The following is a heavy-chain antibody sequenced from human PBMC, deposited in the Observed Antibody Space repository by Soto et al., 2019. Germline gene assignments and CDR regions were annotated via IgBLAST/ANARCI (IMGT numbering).Heavy chain of an antibody. CDR3: AKEGGPNPEGDYGMDV. V-gene: IGHV3-23*01. Sequence: GGSLRLSCAASGFTFSSYAMSWVRQAPGKGLEWVSAISGSGGSTYYADSVKGRFTISRDNSKNTLYLQMNSLRAEDTAVYYCAKEGGPNPEGDYGMDVWGQGTTVTVSS. CDR2: ISGSGGST. CDR1: GFTFSSYA. J-gene: IGHJ6*02. D-gene: IGHD3-16*01.